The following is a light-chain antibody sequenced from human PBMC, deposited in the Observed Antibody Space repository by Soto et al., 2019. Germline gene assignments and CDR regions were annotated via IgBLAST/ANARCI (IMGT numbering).Light chain of an antibody. Sequence: QSVLTQPPSASGTPGQRVTISCSGSSSNVGSNTVNWYQQFPGTAPKLLIYSNNQRPSGVPDRFSGSKSGTSASLAISGLQSEDEADDFCAAWDDSLNGHVVFGGGTKLTVL. CDR3: AAWDDSLNGHVV. V-gene: IGLV1-44*01. CDR1: SSNVGSNT. J-gene: IGLJ2*01. CDR2: SNN.